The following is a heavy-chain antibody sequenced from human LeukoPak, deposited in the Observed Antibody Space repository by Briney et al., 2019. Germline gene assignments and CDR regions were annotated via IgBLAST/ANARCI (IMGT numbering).Heavy chain of an antibody. CDR1: GFTFGDYA. CDR3: KRNGYGDYPSRY. J-gene: IGHJ4*02. CDR2: IRSKAYGGTT. V-gene: IGHV3-49*04. Sequence: GGSLRLSCTASGFTFGDYAMSWVRQAPGKGLEWVGFIRSKAYGGTTEYAASVKGRFTISRDDSKSIAYLQMNSLKTEDTAVYYCKRNGYGDYPSRYWGQGTLVTVSS. D-gene: IGHD4-17*01.